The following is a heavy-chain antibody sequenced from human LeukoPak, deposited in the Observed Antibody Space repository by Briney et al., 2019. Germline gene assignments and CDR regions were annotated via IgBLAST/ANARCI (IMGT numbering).Heavy chain of an antibody. CDR3: ASLWFGELFGFDY. V-gene: IGHV3-30*02. CDR1: GFTFGTFA. J-gene: IGHJ4*02. D-gene: IGHD3-10*01. Sequence: GGSLRLSCAASGFTFGTFAMTWVRQAPGKGLEWVAFIRYDGSNKYYADSVKGRFTISRDNSKNTLYLQMNSLRAEDTAVYYCASLWFGELFGFDYWGQGTLVTVSS. CDR2: IRYDGSNK.